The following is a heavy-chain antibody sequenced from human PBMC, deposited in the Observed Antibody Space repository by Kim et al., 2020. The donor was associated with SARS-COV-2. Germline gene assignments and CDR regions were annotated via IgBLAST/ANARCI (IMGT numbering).Heavy chain of an antibody. CDR1: GGSIFSSSYF. CDR3: ARLRAHYYHLDS. Sequence: SETLSLTCTVSGGSIFSSSYFWGWIRQPPGRGLEWIGSFYYSWDTYYNPSLKSRITISVDTSKNQFSLKLNSVTAADTAVYYCARLRAHYYHLDSWGQGT. D-gene: IGHD3-22*01. J-gene: IGHJ5*01. V-gene: IGHV4-39*01. CDR2: FYYSWDT.